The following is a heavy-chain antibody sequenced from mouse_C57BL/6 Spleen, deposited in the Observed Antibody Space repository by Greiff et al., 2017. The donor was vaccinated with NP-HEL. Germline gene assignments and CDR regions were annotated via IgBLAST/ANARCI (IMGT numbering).Heavy chain of an antibody. CDR3: GGWMTAQARFDY. V-gene: IGHV1-50*01. CDR1: GYTFTSYW. J-gene: IGHJ2*01. CDR2: IDPSDSYP. Sequence: QVQLQQPGAELVKPGASVKLSCKASGYTFTSYWMPWVKQRPGQGLEWIGEIDPSDSYPNYNQKLKGKATLTVDTSSSTTDEQLSSLTSADYAVYYCGGWMTAQARFDYWGQGTTLTVSS. D-gene: IGHD3-2*02.